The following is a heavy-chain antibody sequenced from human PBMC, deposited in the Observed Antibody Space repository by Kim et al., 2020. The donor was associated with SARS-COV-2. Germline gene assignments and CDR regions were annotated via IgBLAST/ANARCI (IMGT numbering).Heavy chain of an antibody. D-gene: IGHD2-2*01. V-gene: IGHV3-30*07. CDR3: ARDYLDSIPAALYYYYGMDV. Sequence: RFTISRENSKNTVYLQMNSLRAEDTAVYYCARDYLDSIPAALYYYYGMDVWGQGTTVTVSS. J-gene: IGHJ6*02.